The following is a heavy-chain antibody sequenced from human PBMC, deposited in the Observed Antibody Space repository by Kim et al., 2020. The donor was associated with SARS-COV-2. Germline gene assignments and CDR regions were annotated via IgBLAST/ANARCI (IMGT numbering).Heavy chain of an antibody. V-gene: IGHV4-59*01. CDR2: SYYSGST. J-gene: IGHJ2*01. D-gene: IGHD3-3*01. Sequence: SETLSLTCTVSGGSISSYYWSWIRQPPGKGLEWNGYSYYSGSTNYNPSLKSRVTISVDTSKNQFSLKLSSVTAADTAVYYCARGSPYDFWSGYYKDGWY. CDR3: ARGSPYDFWSGYYKDGWY. CDR1: GGSISSYY.